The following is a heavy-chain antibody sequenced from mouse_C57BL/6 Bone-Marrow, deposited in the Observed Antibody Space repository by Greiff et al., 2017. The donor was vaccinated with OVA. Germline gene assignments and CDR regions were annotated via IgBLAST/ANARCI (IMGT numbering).Heavy chain of an antibody. D-gene: IGHD2-12*01. V-gene: IGHV5-12*01. CDR1: GFTFSDYY. CDR2: ISNGGGST. J-gene: IGHJ4*01. Sequence: DVMLVESGGGLVQPGGSLKLSCAASGFTFSDYYMYWVRQTPEKRLEWVAYISNGGGSTYYPDTVKGRFTISRDNAKNTLYLQMSRLKSEDTAMYYCARHGDYSLYAMDYWGQGTSVTVSS. CDR3: ARHGDYSLYAMDY.